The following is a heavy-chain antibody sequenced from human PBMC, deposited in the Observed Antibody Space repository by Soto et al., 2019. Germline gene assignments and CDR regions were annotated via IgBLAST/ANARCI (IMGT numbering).Heavy chain of an antibody. CDR3: ARGSRERVGARRPYYYYGMDV. J-gene: IGHJ6*02. D-gene: IGHD1-26*01. CDR2: IYYSGST. V-gene: IGHV4-39*01. Sequence: SETLSLTCTVSGGSISSSSYYWGWLRQPPGKGLEWIGSIYYSGSTYYNPSLKSRVTISVDTSKNQFSLKLSSVTAADTAVYYCARGSRERVGARRPYYYYGMDVWGQGTTVTVSS. CDR1: GGSISSSSYY.